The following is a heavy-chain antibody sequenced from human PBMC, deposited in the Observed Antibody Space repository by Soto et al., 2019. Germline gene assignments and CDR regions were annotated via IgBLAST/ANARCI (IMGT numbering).Heavy chain of an antibody. CDR1: GYTFTASY. CDR3: VTYDWSD. V-gene: IGHV1-2*02. D-gene: IGHD1-20*01. J-gene: IGHJ4*02. Sequence: ASVQVSCMASGYTFTASYIHWVRQAPGQGLEWMGWINPNSGGTNFAPKFQGRITMTRDTSISTAYVDLSSLKSDDTAIYYCVTYDWSDWGQGTLVTVS. CDR2: INPNSGGT.